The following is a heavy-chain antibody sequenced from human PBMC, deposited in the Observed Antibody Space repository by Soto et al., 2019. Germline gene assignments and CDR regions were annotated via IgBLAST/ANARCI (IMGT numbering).Heavy chain of an antibody. Sequence: GSLRLSCAASGFTFSSYVMTWVRQGPGKGLDWVSGISGSGVDTYYAESVKGRFTISRDTSKNTLYLQMKSLRAEDTAVYYCAKGRGAVVAPRFDPWGQGTLVTVSS. CDR1: GFTFSSYV. CDR2: ISGSGVDT. V-gene: IGHV3-23*01. J-gene: IGHJ5*02. D-gene: IGHD2-21*01. CDR3: AKGRGAVVAPRFDP.